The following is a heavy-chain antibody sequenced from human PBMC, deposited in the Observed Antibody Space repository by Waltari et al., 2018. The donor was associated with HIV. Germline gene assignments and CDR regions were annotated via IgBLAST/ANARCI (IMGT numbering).Heavy chain of an antibody. Sequence: EVQLVESGGGLVQPGGSLRLSCAASGFTFSSYWMSWVRQAPGKGLEWVANIKQDGSEKYYVDSVKGRFTISRDNAKNSLYLQMNSLRAEDTAVYYCARDALKYSSGWYFDYWGQGTLVTVSS. J-gene: IGHJ4*02. CDR1: GFTFSSYW. CDR3: ARDALKYSSGWYFDY. CDR2: IKQDGSEK. D-gene: IGHD6-19*01. V-gene: IGHV3-7*01.